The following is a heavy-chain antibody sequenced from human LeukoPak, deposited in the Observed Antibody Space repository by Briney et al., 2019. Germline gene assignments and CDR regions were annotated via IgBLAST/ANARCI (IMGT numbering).Heavy chain of an antibody. J-gene: IGHJ5*02. CDR2: IIPIFGTA. Sequence: ASVKVSCKASGGTFSSYAISWVRQAPGQGLEWMGGIIPIFGTANYAQKFQGRVTMTRDTSNSTAYMELSRLRSDDTAVYYCARAPRGTGWFDPWGQGTLVTVSS. V-gene: IGHV1-69*05. CDR3: ARAPRGTGWFDP. CDR1: GGTFSSYA.